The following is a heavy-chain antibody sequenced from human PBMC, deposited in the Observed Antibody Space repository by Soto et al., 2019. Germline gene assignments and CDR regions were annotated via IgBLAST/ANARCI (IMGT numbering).Heavy chain of an antibody. J-gene: IGHJ3*01. CDR3: AREDSNLDAFDV. D-gene: IGHD4-4*01. Sequence: EVQLVESGGELVLPGGSLRLACVGAEFTLSTYWMHWVRQAPGRGLVWVSRINEDGTRTVYADSVKGRCTISRNYATTTLSLQLNSLRAEDTAVYYCAREDSNLDAFDVWGQGTMVTVSS. CDR2: INEDGTRT. V-gene: IGHV3-74*01. CDR1: EFTLSTYW.